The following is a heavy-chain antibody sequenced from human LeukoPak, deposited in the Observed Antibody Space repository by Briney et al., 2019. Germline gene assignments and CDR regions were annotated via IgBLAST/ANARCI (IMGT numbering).Heavy chain of an antibody. CDR3: ARQRDSNWFDP. J-gene: IGHJ5*02. CDR1: GYTFINYY. CDR2: FNPSAGST. Sequence: GALVKVSCKASGYTFINYYMHWVRQAPGQGLECMGIFNPSAGSTTYAQNFQGRVTMTRDTSTNTVYMDLNNLRSDDTAVYYCARQRDSNWFDPWGLGTLVTVSS. V-gene: IGHV1-46*01.